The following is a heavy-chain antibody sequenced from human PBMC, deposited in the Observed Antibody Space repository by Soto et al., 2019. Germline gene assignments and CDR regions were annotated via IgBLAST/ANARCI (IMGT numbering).Heavy chain of an antibody. CDR2: IDPSDSYT. CDR3: ARLSGNGYNSGFSFDF. J-gene: IGHJ4*02. CDR1: GYNFTTYW. Sequence: GESLKSSCKTSGYNFTTYWITWVRQMPGKGLKWMGRIDPSDSYTHYSPSFRGHVTISGDKSITTAYLQWTSLKASDTAMYYCARLSGNGYNSGFSFDFWGQGTLVTVSS. D-gene: IGHD5-12*01. V-gene: IGHV5-10-1*01.